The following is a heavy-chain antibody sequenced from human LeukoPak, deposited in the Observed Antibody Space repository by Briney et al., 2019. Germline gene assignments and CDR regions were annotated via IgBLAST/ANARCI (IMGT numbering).Heavy chain of an antibody. CDR1: GFTFSSYS. J-gene: IGHJ4*02. D-gene: IGHD2-21*02. Sequence: PGGSLRLSCAASGFTFSSYSMNWVRQAPGKGLEWVSSISSSSSYIYYADSVKGRFTISRDNSKNTLYLQMNSLRAEDTAVYYCASDAAGGDTSLGDYWGQGTLVTVSS. V-gene: IGHV3-21*01. CDR2: ISSSSSYI. CDR3: ASDAAGGDTSLGDY.